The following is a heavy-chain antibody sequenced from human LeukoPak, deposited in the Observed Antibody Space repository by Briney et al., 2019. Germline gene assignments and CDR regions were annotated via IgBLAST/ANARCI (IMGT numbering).Heavy chain of an antibody. CDR3: ARGIVVVPAAPTTRGYYFDY. J-gene: IGHJ4*02. Sequence: SETLSLTCAVYGGSFSGYYWSWIRQPPGEGLEWIGEINHSGSTNYNPSLKSRVTISVDTSKNQFSLKLSSVTAADTAVYYCARGIVVVPAAPTTRGYYFDYWGQGTLVTVSS. D-gene: IGHD2-2*01. CDR1: GGSFSGYY. V-gene: IGHV4-34*01. CDR2: INHSGST.